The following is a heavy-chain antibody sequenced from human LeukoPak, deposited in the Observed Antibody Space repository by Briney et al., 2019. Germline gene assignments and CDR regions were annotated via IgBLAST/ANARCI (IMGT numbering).Heavy chain of an antibody. J-gene: IGHJ4*02. CDR3: ARGGRWLQCLFDY. V-gene: IGHV4-34*01. CDR1: GGSFSGYY. CDR2: INHSGST. Sequence: SETLSLTCAVYGGSFSGYYWSWIRQPPGKGLEWIGEINHSGSTNYNPSLKSRVTISVDTSKNQFSLKLSSVTAADTAVYYCARGGRWLQCLFDYWGQGTLVTVSS. D-gene: IGHD5-24*01.